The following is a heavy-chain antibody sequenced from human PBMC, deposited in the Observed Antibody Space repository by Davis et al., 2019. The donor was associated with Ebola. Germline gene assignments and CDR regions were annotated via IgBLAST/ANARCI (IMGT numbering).Heavy chain of an antibody. CDR3: AREKGDYYYYYGMDV. V-gene: IGHV3-21*01. D-gene: IGHD1-26*01. CDR2: ISTTSSYI. CDR1: GFSFSSYN. J-gene: IGHJ6*04. Sequence: GESLKISCAASGFSFSSYNMNWVRRAPGKGLEWVSCISTTSSYIYYADSVRGRFTISRDNAKNSLYLQMNSLRAEDTAVYYCAREKGDYYYYYGMDVWGKGTTVTVSS.